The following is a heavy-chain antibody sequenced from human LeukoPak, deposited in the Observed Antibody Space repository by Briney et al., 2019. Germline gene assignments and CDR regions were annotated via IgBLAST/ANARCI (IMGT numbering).Heavy chain of an antibody. CDR3: ARLHYGGNYGYYYYYMGV. Sequence: PSETLSLTCTVSGGSISSYYWSWIRQPAGKGLEWIGRIYTSGSTNYNPSLKSRVTISVDTSKNQFSLNLSSVTAADTAVYYCARLHYGGNYGYYYYYMGVWGKGTTVTISS. CDR2: IYTSGST. CDR1: GGSISSYY. D-gene: IGHD4-23*01. J-gene: IGHJ6*03. V-gene: IGHV4-4*07.